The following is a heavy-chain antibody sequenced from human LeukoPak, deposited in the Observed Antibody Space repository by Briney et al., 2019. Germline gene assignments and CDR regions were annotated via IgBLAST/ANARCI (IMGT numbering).Heavy chain of an antibody. Sequence: PGGSLRLSCAASGFTFSSYWMSWVRQAPGKGLEWVANIKQDGSEKYYVDSVKGRLTISRDNAKNSLYLQMNSLRAEDTAVYYCARDLLGIAVAGTGFDYWGQGTLVTVSS. J-gene: IGHJ4*02. CDR3: ARDLLGIAVAGTGFDY. D-gene: IGHD6-19*01. V-gene: IGHV3-7*01. CDR2: IKQDGSEK. CDR1: GFTFSSYW.